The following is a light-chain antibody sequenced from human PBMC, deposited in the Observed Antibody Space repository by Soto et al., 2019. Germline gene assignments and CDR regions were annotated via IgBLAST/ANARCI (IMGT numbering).Light chain of an antibody. CDR2: GAS. Sequence: EIVLTQSPGTLSLSPGERATLSCRASQSVSSSYLAWYQQKPGQAPRLPIYGASSRATGIPGRFSGSGSGTDFTLTISRLEPEDFAVYYCQQYGRSPFTFGRGTKVDIK. V-gene: IGKV3-20*01. CDR1: QSVSSSY. CDR3: QQYGRSPFT. J-gene: IGKJ3*01.